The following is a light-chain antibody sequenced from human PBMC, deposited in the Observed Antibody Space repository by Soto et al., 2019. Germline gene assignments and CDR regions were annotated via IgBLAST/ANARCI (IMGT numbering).Light chain of an antibody. V-gene: IGKV1-8*01. CDR3: QQYYSYPRT. CDR2: AAS. Sequence: AIRVTQSPSSFSASTGDRVTITCRASQGISSYLAWYQQKPGKAPKLLIYAASTLQSGVPSRFNGSGSGTDFTLTISCLQSEDFATYYCQQYYSYPRTFGQGTKV. J-gene: IGKJ1*01. CDR1: QGISSY.